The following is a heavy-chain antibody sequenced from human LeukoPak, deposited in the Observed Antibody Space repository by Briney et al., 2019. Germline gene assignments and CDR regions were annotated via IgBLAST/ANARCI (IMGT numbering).Heavy chain of an antibody. CDR3: ARDRPGTLNGYGDPFDY. D-gene: IGHD4-17*01. V-gene: IGHV3-7*01. J-gene: IGHJ4*02. CDR2: IKQDGSEK. CDR1: GFTFSSYW. Sequence: PGGSLRLSCAASGFTFSSYWMSWVRQAPGKGLEWVANIKQDGSEKYYVDSVKGRFTISRDNAKNSLYLQMNSLRAEDTAVYYCARDRPGTLNGYGDPFDYWGQGTLVTVSS.